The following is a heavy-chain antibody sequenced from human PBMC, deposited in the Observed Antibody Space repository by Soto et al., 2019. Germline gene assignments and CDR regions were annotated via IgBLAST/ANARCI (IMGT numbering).Heavy chain of an antibody. J-gene: IGHJ6*02. CDR2: IIPIFGTA. V-gene: IGHV1-69*12. Sequence: QVQLVQSGAEVKKPGSSVKVSCKASGGTFSSYAISWVRQAPGQGLEWMGGIIPIFGTANYAQKFQGRVTITADESTSTAYRELSSLRSEDTAVYYCARGRDGYNYVPYYYGMDVWGQGTTVTVSS. D-gene: IGHD5-12*01. CDR3: ARGRDGYNYVPYYYGMDV. CDR1: GGTFSSYA.